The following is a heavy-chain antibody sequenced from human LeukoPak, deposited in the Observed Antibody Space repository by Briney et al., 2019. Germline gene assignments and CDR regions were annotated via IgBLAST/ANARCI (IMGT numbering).Heavy chain of an antibody. V-gene: IGHV3-30-3*01. Sequence: GGSLRLSCAASGFPFSSYAMHWVRQAPGKGLEWVAVISYDGSTKYYADSVKDRFTISRDNSKNTLYLQMNSLRAEDTAVYYCAKDGGYDFYFDYWGQGTPVTVSS. CDR3: AKDGGYDFYFDY. D-gene: IGHD5-12*01. CDR2: ISYDGSTK. J-gene: IGHJ4*02. CDR1: GFPFSSYA.